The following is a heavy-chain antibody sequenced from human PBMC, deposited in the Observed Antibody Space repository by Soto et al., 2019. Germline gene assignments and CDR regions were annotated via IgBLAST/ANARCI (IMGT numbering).Heavy chain of an antibody. V-gene: IGHV3-30-3*01. CDR2: ISYDGSNK. J-gene: IGHJ4*02. CDR3: ARSHDIVVVPAAIYTVTGSSSWYGY. Sequence: PGGSLRLSCAASGFTFSSYAMHWVRQAPGKGLEWVAVISYDGSNKYYADSVKGRFTISRDNSKNTLYLQMNSLRAEDTAVYYCARSHDIVVVPAAIYTVTGSSSWYGYWGQGTLVTVSS. D-gene: IGHD2-2*02. CDR1: GFTFSSYA.